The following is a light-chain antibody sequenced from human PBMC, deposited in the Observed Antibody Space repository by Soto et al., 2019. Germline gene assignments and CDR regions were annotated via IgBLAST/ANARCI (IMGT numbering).Light chain of an antibody. V-gene: IGKV3-20*01. CDR1: QSVSSNY. J-gene: IGKJ1*01. CDR2: GAS. Sequence: ENVLTQSPGTLSLSPGERATLSCRASQSVSSNYVAWYQQKPGQAPRLLVYGASGRATGIPDRFSGSGSGTDFTLTISRLEPEDFAVYYCQKYGSSRRTFGQGTKV. CDR3: QKYGSSRRT.